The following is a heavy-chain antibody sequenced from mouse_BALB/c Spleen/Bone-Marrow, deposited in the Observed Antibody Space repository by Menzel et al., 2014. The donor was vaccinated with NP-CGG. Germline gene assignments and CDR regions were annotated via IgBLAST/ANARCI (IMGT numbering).Heavy chain of an antibody. J-gene: IGHJ2*01. CDR2: ISSGGSYT. CDR1: GFAFSSYD. Sequence: EVKLVESGGGLVKPGGSLKLSCAASGFAFSSYDMSWVRQTPEKRLEWVATISSGGSYTYYPDSVKGRFTISRDNARNTLYLQMSSLRSEDTALYYCVRRVQLDYWGQGTTFTVSS. CDR3: VRRVQLDY. V-gene: IGHV5-9*02.